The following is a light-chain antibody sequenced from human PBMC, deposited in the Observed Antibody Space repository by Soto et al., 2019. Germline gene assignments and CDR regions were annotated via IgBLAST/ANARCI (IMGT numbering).Light chain of an antibody. CDR2: DVS. CDR3: SSSTPTRGLV. Sequence: QSPLAQPASVSLSLGQSISISCTEDSSDLTYNSVSWYQHHPHKAPKLIIYDVSYRPSGVSTRFSGSQSAGSASLTISGLQAEDEADYYCSSSTPTRGLVFGSGTKVTVL. V-gene: IGLV2-14*01. J-gene: IGLJ1*01. CDR1: SSDLTYNS.